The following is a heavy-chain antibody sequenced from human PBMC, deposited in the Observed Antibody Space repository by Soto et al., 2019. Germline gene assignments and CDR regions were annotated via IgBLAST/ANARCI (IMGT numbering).Heavy chain of an antibody. J-gene: IGHJ3*02. D-gene: IGHD4-17*01. CDR3: ARGSPFVGDYRGGAFDI. Sequence: SETLSLTCTVSGGSISSYYWSWIRQPPGKGLEWIGYIYYSGSTNYNPSLKSRVTISVDTSKNQFSLKLSSVTAADTAVYYCARGSPFVGDYRGGAFDIWGQGTMVTVSS. CDR1: GGSISSYY. V-gene: IGHV4-59*01. CDR2: IYYSGST.